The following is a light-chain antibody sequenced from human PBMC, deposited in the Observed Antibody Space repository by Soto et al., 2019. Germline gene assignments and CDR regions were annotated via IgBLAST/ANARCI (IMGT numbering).Light chain of an antibody. Sequence: DIQMTQSPSSLSASEGDRVTLTCRASQSISRYLNWYQQKPGRAPKLLMYGASNLQNGVLSRFSGSGSGTDFTLTISNLQPEDFATYYCQQSYGTPRSFGGGTKVEIK. CDR1: QSISRY. J-gene: IGKJ4*01. CDR3: QQSYGTPRS. CDR2: GAS. V-gene: IGKV1-39*01.